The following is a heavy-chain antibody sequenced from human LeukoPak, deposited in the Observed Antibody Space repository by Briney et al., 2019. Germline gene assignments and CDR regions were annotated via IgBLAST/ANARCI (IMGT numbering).Heavy chain of an antibody. J-gene: IGHJ3*01. V-gene: IGHV4-59*01. CDR2: IYASGST. Sequence: SETLSLTYAVSGASISHYSWRWIRQPPGKGLEWIGDIYASGSTSYNPSHTGRVTTKDTSKNHFSLKLISVTAADTAVYYCARELRYDNSDSGAFWGQGTVVTVSS. CDR1: GASISHYS. CDR3: ARELRYDNSDSGAF. D-gene: IGHD3-22*01.